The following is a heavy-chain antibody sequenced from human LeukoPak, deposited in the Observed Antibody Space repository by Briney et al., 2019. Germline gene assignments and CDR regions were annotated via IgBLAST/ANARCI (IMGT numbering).Heavy chain of an antibody. J-gene: IGHJ4*02. CDR2: INPHGGNA. Sequence: GASVKVSCKASGYTLTSYGISWVRQAPGQGLEWMGWINPHGGNASVAQKFKGRVTVTRDTSTTTAYLVLDSLNSDDTALYYCARVNGPGMALGGSKYWGQGTLVTVSS. D-gene: IGHD2-15*01. V-gene: IGHV1-18*01. CDR1: GYTLTSYG. CDR3: ARVNGPGMALGGSKY.